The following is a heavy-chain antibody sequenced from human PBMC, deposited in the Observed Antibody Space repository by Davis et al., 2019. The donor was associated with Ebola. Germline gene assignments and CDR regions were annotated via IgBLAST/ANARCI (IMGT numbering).Heavy chain of an antibody. CDR2: IIPILGIA. CDR1: GGTFSSYA. Sequence: SVKVSCKASGGTFSSYAISWVRQAPGQGLEWMGRIIPILGIANYAQKFQGRVTITADKSTSTAYMELSSLRSEDTAVYYCARDQEGYGYYVRFLLDYYGMDVWGQGTTVTVSS. J-gene: IGHJ6*02. CDR3: ARDQEGYGYYVRFLLDYYGMDV. D-gene: IGHD4-17*01. V-gene: IGHV1-69*04.